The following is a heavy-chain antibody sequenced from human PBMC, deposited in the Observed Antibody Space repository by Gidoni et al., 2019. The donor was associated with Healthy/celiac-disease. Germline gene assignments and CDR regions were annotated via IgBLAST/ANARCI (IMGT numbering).Heavy chain of an antibody. CDR2: IKQDGREK. CDR1: GFTFSSDW. CDR3: ARAKYYYFWSGYNY. Sequence: EVQLVESGGGLVQPGGSLRLSCAASGFTFSSDWMSWVRQAPGKGLEWVANIKQDGREKYYVDSVKGRFTMSRGNAKNSLYLQMNSLRAEDTAVYYCARAKYYYFWSGYNYWGQGTLVTVSS. D-gene: IGHD3-3*01. J-gene: IGHJ4*02. V-gene: IGHV3-7*01.